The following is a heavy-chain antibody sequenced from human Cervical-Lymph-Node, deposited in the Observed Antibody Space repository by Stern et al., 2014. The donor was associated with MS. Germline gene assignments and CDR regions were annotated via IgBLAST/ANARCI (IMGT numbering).Heavy chain of an antibody. CDR3: ARDPHSANSLNYSDHGMDV. D-gene: IGHD4-17*01. J-gene: IGHJ6*02. Sequence: QLVQSGGEVKKPGSSVKVSCNGSGGTFGNYAISWVRQAPGQGLEWMGRIIPFLGIVNNAQRFQGRVTITADKSTNTASMELSSLRSEDTAVYYCARDPHSANSLNYSDHGMDVWGQGTTVTVSS. CDR1: GGTFGNYA. V-gene: IGHV1-69*09. CDR2: IIPFLGIV.